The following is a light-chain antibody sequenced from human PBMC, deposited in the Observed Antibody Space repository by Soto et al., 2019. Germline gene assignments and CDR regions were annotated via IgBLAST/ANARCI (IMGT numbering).Light chain of an antibody. J-gene: IGKJ2*01. CDR1: QTINNY. CDR2: GAS. Sequence: DIQMTQSPSSLSASVGDRVTITCRTSQTINNYLNWYRQKPGKVPEVLIYGASSLQRGVSSRFTGSASRTYFTLTISRLQPEDFATYYCQQVYDFPHTFGQGTKVEV. V-gene: IGKV1-39*01. CDR3: QQVYDFPHT.